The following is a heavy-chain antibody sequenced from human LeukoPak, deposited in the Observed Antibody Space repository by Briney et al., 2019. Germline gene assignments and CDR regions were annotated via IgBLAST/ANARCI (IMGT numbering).Heavy chain of an antibody. CDR2: ISGSGGST. Sequence: GGSLRLSCAASGFTFSSYAMSWVRQAPGKGLEWVSAISGSGGSTYYADSVKGRFTISRDNSKNTLFLQMNSLRAEDTAVYYCAKRGSVGTLGHFDYWGQGTLVTVSS. V-gene: IGHV3-23*01. CDR1: GFTFSSYA. D-gene: IGHD6-13*01. J-gene: IGHJ4*02. CDR3: AKRGSVGTLGHFDY.